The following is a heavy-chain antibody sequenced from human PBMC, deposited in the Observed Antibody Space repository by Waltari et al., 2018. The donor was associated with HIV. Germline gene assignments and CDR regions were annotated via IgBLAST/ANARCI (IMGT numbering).Heavy chain of an antibody. D-gene: IGHD5-18*01. CDR3: ARVRSPGYTYGFTYYYYGMDV. CDR2: IFYSGST. CDR1: GGSISSGAYY. J-gene: IGHJ6*02. Sequence: VQLQESGPGLVKPSQTLSLTCTVSGGSISSGAYYWSWIRQHPGKDLEWIGNIFYSGSTSYNPSLQSRLAISVDTSKNQFSLNLRSVTAADTAVYYCARVRSPGYTYGFTYYYYGMDVWGQGTTVTVSS. V-gene: IGHV4-31*03.